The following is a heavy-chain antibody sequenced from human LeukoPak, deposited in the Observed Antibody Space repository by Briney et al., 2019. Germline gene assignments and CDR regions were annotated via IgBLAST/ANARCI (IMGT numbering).Heavy chain of an antibody. CDR1: GGSISSSSYY. CDR2: IYYSGST. D-gene: IGHD2-2*01. CDR3: ARRVVPAARDAFDI. J-gene: IGHJ3*02. Sequence: PSETLSLTCTVSGGSISSSSYYWGWIRQPPGKGLEWIGSIYYSGSTYYNPSLKSRVTISVDTSKNQFSLKLSSVTAADTAVYYCARRVVPAARDAFDIWGQGTMVTVSS. V-gene: IGHV4-39*07.